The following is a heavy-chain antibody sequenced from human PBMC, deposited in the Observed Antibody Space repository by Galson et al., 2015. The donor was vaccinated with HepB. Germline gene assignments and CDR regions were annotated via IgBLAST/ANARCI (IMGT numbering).Heavy chain of an antibody. V-gene: IGHV3-30*01. CDR3: ARDQGHHLVGATDVFDI. D-gene: IGHD1-26*01. CDR1: GFTFSHYS. J-gene: IGHJ3*02. Sequence: SLRLSCAASGFTFSHYSMHWVRQAPGKGLEWVAVISHDGSSIKSADSVKGRFTISRDNSKNTLYLQMNSLRPEDTAVYYRARDQGHHLVGATDVFDIWGQGTLVTVSS. CDR2: ISHDGSSI.